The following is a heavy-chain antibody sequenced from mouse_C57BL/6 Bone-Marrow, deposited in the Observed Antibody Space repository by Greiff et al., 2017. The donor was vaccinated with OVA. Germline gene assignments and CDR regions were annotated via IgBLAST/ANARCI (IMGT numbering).Heavy chain of an antibody. Sequence: EVKLVESGEGLVKPGGSLKLSCAASGFTFSSYAMSWVRQTPEKRLEWVAYISRGGGYIYYADTVKGRFTISRDNARNTLYLQMSSLKSEDTAMDYCTRPDYRYWYFDVWGTGTTVTVSS. V-gene: IGHV5-9-1*02. CDR1: GFTFSSYA. D-gene: IGHD2-14*01. J-gene: IGHJ1*03. CDR2: ISRGGGYI. CDR3: TRPDYRYWYFDV.